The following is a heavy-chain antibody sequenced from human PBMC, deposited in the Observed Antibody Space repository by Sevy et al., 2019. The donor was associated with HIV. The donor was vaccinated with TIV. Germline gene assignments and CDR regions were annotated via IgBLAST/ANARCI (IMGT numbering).Heavy chain of an antibody. D-gene: IGHD3-10*01. CDR3: AKDIPGYSGFDH. CDR2: ISWDAKKT. J-gene: IGHJ4*02. V-gene: IGHV3-43*01. CDR1: GFTFDDYT. Sequence: GGSLRLSCAASGFTFDDYTMHWVRQVPGKGLEWVSLISWDAKKTHYADSVEGRFTVSRDNRKNSLYLQMNSLRSEDTSLYFCAKDIPGYSGFDHWGQGTLVTVSS.